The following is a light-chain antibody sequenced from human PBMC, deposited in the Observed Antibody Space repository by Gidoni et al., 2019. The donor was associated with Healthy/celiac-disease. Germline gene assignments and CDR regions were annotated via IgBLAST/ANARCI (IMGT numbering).Light chain of an antibody. V-gene: IGLV2-14*01. CDR2: DVR. CDR3: SSYTSSSTPV. Sequence: QSALTQPAAVSGSPGQAITISCTGTSSDVGVYNYVSWYQQHPGKAPKLMIYDVRNRPSGVSNRFSGSKSGNTASLTISGLQAEDDADYYCSSYTSSSTPVFGGGTKLTVL. J-gene: IGLJ2*01. CDR1: SSDVGVYNY.